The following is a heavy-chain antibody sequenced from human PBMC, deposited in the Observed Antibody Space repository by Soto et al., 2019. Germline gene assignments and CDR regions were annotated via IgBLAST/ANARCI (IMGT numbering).Heavy chain of an antibody. CDR3: AREGSRPYYYYGMDV. CDR1: GYSFTTYG. D-gene: IGHD2-15*01. V-gene: IGHV1-18*01. J-gene: IGHJ6*02. CDR2: ISTHNGDT. Sequence: QVQLVQSGAEVKKPGASVKVSCKASGYSFTTYGISWVRQAPGQGLEWMGWISTHNGDTDYAQSLQGRVIMTTDTSTTTAYMELRSLRSDDTAVYYCAREGSRPYYYYGMDVWGQGTTVTVSS.